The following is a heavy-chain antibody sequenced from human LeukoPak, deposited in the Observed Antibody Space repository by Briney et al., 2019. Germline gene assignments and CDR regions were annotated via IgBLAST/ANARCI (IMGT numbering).Heavy chain of an antibody. CDR2: IKGNGFDT. CDR3: AKDTGPLMITFGGVVISYFDY. J-gene: IGHJ4*02. Sequence: GGSLRLSCAGSGFTFSNYAMSWVRQAPGKGLEWVSGIKGNGFDTYYADSVKGRFTVSRDNSKNTLSLQMNSLSAEDTAVYYCAKDTGPLMITFGGVVISYFDYWGQGALVTVSS. CDR1: GFTFSNYA. D-gene: IGHD3-16*01. V-gene: IGHV3-23*01.